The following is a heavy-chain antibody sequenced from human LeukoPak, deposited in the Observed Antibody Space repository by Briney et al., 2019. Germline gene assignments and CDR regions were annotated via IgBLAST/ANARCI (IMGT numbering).Heavy chain of an antibody. Sequence: SLSLTCAVSGGSISSSNWWSWVRQPPGKGLEWIGEIYHSGSTNYNPSLKSRVTISVDTSKNQFSLKLSSVTAADTAVYYCARKGGDYFDYWGQGTLVTVSS. J-gene: IGHJ4*02. CDR3: ARKGGDYFDY. CDR1: GGSISSSNW. CDR2: IYHSGST. V-gene: IGHV4-4*02. D-gene: IGHD3-16*01.